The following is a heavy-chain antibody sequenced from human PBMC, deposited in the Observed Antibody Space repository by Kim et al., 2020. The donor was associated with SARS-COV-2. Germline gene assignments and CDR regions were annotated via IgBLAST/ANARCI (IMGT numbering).Heavy chain of an antibody. CDR3: AKDIRIVATIVPYYFDY. J-gene: IGHJ4*02. D-gene: IGHD5-12*01. V-gene: IGHV3-23*01. CDR1: GFTFSSYA. Sequence: GGSMRLSCAASGFTFSSYAMSWVRQAPGKGLEWVSAISGSGGSTYYADSVKGRFTISRDNSKNTLYLQMNSLRAEYTAVYYCAKDIRIVATIVPYYFDYWGQGTLVTVSS. CDR2: ISGSGGST.